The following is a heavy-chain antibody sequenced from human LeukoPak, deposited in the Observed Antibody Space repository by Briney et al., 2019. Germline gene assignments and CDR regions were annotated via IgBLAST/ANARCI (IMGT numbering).Heavy chain of an antibody. V-gene: IGHV4-4*09. D-gene: IGHD4-17*01. CDR3: ARSYGDYATYYFDY. CDR2: IYTSGST. J-gene: IGHJ4*02. Sequence: PPETLSLTCTVSGGSISSYYWSWIRQPPGKGLEWIGYIYTSGSTNYNPSLKSRVTISVDTSKNQFSLKLSSVTAADTAVYYCARSYGDYATYYFDYWGQGTLATVSA. CDR1: GGSISSYY.